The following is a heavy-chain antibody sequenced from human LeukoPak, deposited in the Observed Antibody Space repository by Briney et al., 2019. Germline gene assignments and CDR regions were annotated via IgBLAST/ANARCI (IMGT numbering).Heavy chain of an antibody. V-gene: IGHV1-69*13. CDR3: ARDDGEWELLYY. J-gene: IGHJ4*02. CDR2: IIPIFGTA. CDR1: GYTFTSYG. D-gene: IGHD1-26*01. Sequence: ASVKVSCKASGYTFTSYGISWVRQAPGQGLEWMGGIIPIFGTANYAQKFQGRVTITADESTSTAYMELSSLRSEDTAVYYCARDDGEWELLYYWGQGTLVTVSS.